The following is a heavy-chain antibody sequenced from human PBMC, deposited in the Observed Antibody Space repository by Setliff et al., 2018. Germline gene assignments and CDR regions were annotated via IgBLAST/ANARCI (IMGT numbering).Heavy chain of an antibody. V-gene: IGHV4-39*07. Sequence: SETLSLTCSVSGGSLSGSSDYWGWIRQPPGKGLEWIGSVHYSGTTYYNPSLKSRLTMSVDTSKNHLSLRVSSVTAADTALYYCARALYGDYPRACCGFDIWGRGTMVTVSS. CDR2: VHYSGTT. D-gene: IGHD4-17*01. CDR3: ARALYGDYPRACCGFDI. J-gene: IGHJ3*02. CDR1: GGSLSGSSDY.